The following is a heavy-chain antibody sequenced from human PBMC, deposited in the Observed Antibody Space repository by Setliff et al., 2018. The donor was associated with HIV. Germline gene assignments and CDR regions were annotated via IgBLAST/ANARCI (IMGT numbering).Heavy chain of an antibody. Sequence: GGSLRLSCAASGFTFSGYNLNWVRQAPGKGLEWVSSISGSSGYEYYADSVKGRFTISRDSAKNSLYLQMNSLRAEDTAVYYCVRDWQSLDWGRGGDCWGQGTLVTVSS. CDR2: ISGSSGYE. D-gene: IGHD3-16*01. CDR1: GFTFSGYN. CDR3: VRDWQSLDWGRGGDC. J-gene: IGHJ4*02. V-gene: IGHV3-21*04.